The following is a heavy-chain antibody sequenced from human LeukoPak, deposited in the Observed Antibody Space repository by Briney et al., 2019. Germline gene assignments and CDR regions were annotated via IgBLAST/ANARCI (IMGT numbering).Heavy chain of an antibody. CDR1: GGSISSGGYY. CDR2: TYYSGST. D-gene: IGHD2-21*01. CDR3: ARGFPGARGAFDI. Sequence: SETLSLTCTVSGGSISSGGYYWSWIRQHPGKGLEWIGYTYYSGSTYYNPSLKSRVTISVDTSKNQFSLKLSSVTAADTAVYYCARGFPGARGAFDIWGQGTMVTVSS. V-gene: IGHV4-31*03. J-gene: IGHJ3*02.